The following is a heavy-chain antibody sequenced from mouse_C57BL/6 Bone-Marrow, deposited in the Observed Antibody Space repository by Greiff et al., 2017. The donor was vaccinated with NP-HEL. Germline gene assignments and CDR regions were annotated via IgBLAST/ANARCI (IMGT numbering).Heavy chain of an antibody. J-gene: IGHJ2*01. CDR2: IRNKANGYTT. V-gene: IGHV7-3*01. CDR1: GFTFTDYY. D-gene: IGHD1-1*01. CDR3: ARSPITTIVANFDY. Sequence: EVMLVESGGGLVQPGGSLSLSCAASGFTFTDYYMSWVRQPPGKALEWLGFIRNKANGYTTESSASVKGRFTISRDNSQSNLYLQMNALRAEDSATYYCARSPITTIVANFDYWGQGTTLTVSS.